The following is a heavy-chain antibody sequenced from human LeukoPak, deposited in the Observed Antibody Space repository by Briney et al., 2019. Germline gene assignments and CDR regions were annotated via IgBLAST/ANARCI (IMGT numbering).Heavy chain of an antibody. CDR3: ARDLAPITIFGVRPYYYYMDV. CDR1: GYTFTSYG. CDR2: ISAYNGNT. Sequence: ASVKVSCKASGYTFTSYGISWVRQAPGQGLEWMGWISAYNGNTNYAQKLQGRVTMTTDTSTSTAYMELRSLRSDDTAVYYCARDLAPITIFGVRPYYYYMDVWGKGTTVTVSS. J-gene: IGHJ6*03. D-gene: IGHD3-3*01. V-gene: IGHV1-18*01.